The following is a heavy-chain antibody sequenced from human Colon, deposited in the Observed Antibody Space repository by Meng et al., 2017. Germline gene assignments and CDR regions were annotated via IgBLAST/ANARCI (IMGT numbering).Heavy chain of an antibody. CDR1: GFTFSSYA. Sequence: GGSLRLSCAASGFTFSSYAMSWVRQAPGKGLEWVSAISGSGGSTYYADSVKGRFTISRDNSKNTLYLQMNSLRAEDTAVYYCAKYDEGYYDSSGTVRYYYYGMDVWGQGTTVTVSS. CDR2: ISGSGGST. J-gene: IGHJ6*02. D-gene: IGHD3-22*01. CDR3: AKYDEGYYDSSGTVRYYYYGMDV. V-gene: IGHV3-23*01.